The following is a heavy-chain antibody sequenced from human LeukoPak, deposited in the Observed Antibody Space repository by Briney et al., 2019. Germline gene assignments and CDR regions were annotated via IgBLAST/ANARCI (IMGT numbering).Heavy chain of an antibody. D-gene: IGHD5-12*01. CDR2: ISGSGGST. CDR3: ARGLGGGGYDSYFDY. J-gene: IGHJ4*02. Sequence: GRSLRLSCAASGFTFSSYAMSWVRQAPGKGLEWVSAISGSGGSTYYADSVKGRFTISRDNSKNTLYLQMNSLRAEDTAVYYCARGLGGGGYDSYFDYWGQGTLVTVSS. CDR1: GFTFSSYA. V-gene: IGHV3-23*01.